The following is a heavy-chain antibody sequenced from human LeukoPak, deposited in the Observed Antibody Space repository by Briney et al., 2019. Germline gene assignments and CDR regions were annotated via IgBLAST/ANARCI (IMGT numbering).Heavy chain of an antibody. J-gene: IGHJ4*02. CDR2: INHSGST. V-gene: IGHV4-34*01. CDR3: ARVGYCSSTSCYADDY. Sequence: SETLSLTCPVYGGSFSGYYWSWIRQPPGKGLEWIGEINHSGSTNYNPSLKSRVTISVDTSKNQFSLKLSSVTAADTAVYYCARVGYCSSTSCYADDYWGQGTLVTVSS. CDR1: GGSFSGYY. D-gene: IGHD2-2*01.